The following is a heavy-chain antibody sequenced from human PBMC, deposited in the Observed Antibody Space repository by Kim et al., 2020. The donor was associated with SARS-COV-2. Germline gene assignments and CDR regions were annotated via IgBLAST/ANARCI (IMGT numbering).Heavy chain of an antibody. CDR2: ISGSGGST. CDR1: GFTFSSYA. Sequence: GGSLRLSCAASGFTFSSYAMGWVRQAPGKGLEWVSSISGSGGSTYYADSVKGRFTISRDNSKNTLYLQMNSLRAEDTAVYYCAKLAAGIKLFDYWGQGTLVTVSS. V-gene: IGHV3-23*01. J-gene: IGHJ4*02. D-gene: IGHD5-18*01. CDR3: AKLAAGIKLFDY.